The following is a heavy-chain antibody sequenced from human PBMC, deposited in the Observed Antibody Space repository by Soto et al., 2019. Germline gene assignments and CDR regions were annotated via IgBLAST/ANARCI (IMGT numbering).Heavy chain of an antibody. V-gene: IGHV3-21*01. CDR2: ISSSSSYI. Sequence: GGSLRLSCAASGFTFSSYSMNWVRQAPGKGLEWVSSISSSSSYIYYADSVKGRFTISRDNAKNSLYLQMNSLRAEDTAVYYCARDRGGSMAAAGRDYGMDVWGQGTTVTVSS. CDR3: ARDRGGSMAAAGRDYGMDV. J-gene: IGHJ6*02. D-gene: IGHD6-13*01. CDR1: GFTFSSYS.